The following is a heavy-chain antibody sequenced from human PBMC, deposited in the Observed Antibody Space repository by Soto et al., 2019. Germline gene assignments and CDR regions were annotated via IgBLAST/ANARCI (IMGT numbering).Heavy chain of an antibody. Sequence: PSETLSLTGAVSGVSISSGDYYWSWIRQSPGKGLEWIGEISHSGRTNYNPSLTGRATISLDSSRNQFSLRLSFVTAADTAIYYCATDRDPRGNYWAQGTLVTVSS. V-gene: IGHV4-34*01. D-gene: IGHD1-1*01. CDR3: ATDRDPRGNY. CDR2: ISHSGRT. CDR1: GVSISSGDYY. J-gene: IGHJ4*02.